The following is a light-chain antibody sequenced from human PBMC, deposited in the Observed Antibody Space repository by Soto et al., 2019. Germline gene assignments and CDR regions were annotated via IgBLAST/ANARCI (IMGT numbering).Light chain of an antibody. Sequence: EIVMTQSPGTLSVSPGEGATLSCRASQSVSTNLAWYQQKPDHAPRLLIYGASTTATGMPARFSGSGSGTEFTLTISSLQSADFAVYYCQQYYTWPRTFGQGTRVEIK. CDR2: GAS. V-gene: IGKV3-15*01. CDR1: QSVSTN. J-gene: IGKJ1*01. CDR3: QQYYTWPRT.